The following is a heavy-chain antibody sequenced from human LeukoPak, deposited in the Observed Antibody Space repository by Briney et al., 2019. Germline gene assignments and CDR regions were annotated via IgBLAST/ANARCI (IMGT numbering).Heavy chain of an antibody. D-gene: IGHD1-26*01. Sequence: GGSLRLSCAASGFTFSDYYMSWIRQAPGKGLEWVSYISSSSSTIYYADSVKGRFTISRDNAKNSLYLQMNSLRAEDTAVYYCARVSGSYSTDFDYWGQGTLVTVSS. V-gene: IGHV3-11*04. CDR1: GFTFSDYY. CDR2: ISSSSSTI. J-gene: IGHJ4*02. CDR3: ARVSGSYSTDFDY.